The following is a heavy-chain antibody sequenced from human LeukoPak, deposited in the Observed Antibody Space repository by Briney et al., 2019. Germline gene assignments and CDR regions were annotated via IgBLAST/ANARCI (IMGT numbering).Heavy chain of an antibody. CDR2: ISNTAYNT. V-gene: IGHV3-23*01. CDR1: GFTFSSYG. J-gene: IGHJ4*02. Sequence: PGGSLRLSCGASGFTFSSYGMSGVRQAPGKGLEWVSTISNTAYNTYYADSVKGRFTISRDNSANTVSLQMNSLRAEDTALYYCAKHSGSYFIYYVDSWGQGTQVTVSS. CDR3: AKHSGSYFIYYVDS. D-gene: IGHD1-26*01.